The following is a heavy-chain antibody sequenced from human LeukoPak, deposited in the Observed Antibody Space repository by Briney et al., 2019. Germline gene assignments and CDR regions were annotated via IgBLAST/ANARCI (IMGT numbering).Heavy chain of an antibody. CDR1: GDSISNTYYY. CDR2: IYESGKT. CDR3: ASRLAMVRGVIDETFDY. D-gene: IGHD3-10*01. Sequence: PSETLSLTCTVSGDSISNTYYYWGWIQQPPGKGLECIGTIYESGKTYYNPSLKSRVTISLDTSKNQFSLKVTSVTAADTAVYYCASRLAMVRGVIDETFDYWGQGTLVTVSS. J-gene: IGHJ4*02. V-gene: IGHV4-39*07.